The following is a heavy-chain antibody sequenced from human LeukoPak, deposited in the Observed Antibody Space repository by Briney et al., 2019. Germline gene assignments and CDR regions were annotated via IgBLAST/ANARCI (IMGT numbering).Heavy chain of an antibody. CDR2: ISDSSSTI. CDR3: AREGRARGYSYGPDY. Sequence: GGSLRLSCAASGFTFSSYSMNWVRQAPGKGLEWVSYISDSSSTIYYADSVKGRFTISRDNAKNSLYLQMNSLRAEDTAVYYCAREGRARGYSYGPDYWGQGTLVTVSP. CDR1: GFTFSSYS. D-gene: IGHD5-18*01. V-gene: IGHV3-48*04. J-gene: IGHJ4*02.